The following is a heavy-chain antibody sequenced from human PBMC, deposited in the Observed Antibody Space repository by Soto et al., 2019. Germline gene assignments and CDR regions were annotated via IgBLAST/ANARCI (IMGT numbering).Heavy chain of an antibody. CDR2: MYGDGST. J-gene: IGHJ6*02. D-gene: IGHD6-19*01. Sequence: EVQLVASGGDLIQPGGSLRLSCGVSGFSVSGNSLSWVRQAPGKGLEWVSYMYGDGSTYYADSVRGRFTLSRGNSKNTLYLHMNNLRGKAMSVCYCGRDGRWHTAESGTPYYGMAVWGHGTTVTVSS. V-gene: IGHV3-53*01. CDR3: GRDGRWHTAESGTPYYGMAV. CDR1: GFSVSGNS.